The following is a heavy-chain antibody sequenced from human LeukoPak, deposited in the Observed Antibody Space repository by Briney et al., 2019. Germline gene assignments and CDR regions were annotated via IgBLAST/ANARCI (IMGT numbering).Heavy chain of an antibody. CDR2: IYYSGST. J-gene: IGHJ4*02. CDR3: ARSSLYRSSWYFDY. D-gene: IGHD6-13*01. CDR1: GGSISSGDYY. Sequence: SQTLSLTCTVSGGSISSGDYYWSWLRQPPGKGLEWTGYIYYSGSTYYNPSLKSRVTISIDTSKNQFSLKLSSVTAADTAVYYCARSSLYRSSWYFDYWGQGTLVTVSS. V-gene: IGHV4-30-4*08.